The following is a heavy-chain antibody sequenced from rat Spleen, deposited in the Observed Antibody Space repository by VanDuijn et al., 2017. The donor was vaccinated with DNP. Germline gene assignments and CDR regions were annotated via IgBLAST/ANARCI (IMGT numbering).Heavy chain of an antibody. CDR1: GYSITSNY. D-gene: IGHD1-2*01. CDR3: ACTIAAMLDLLAFAH. CDR2: ISYSGRT. Sequence: EVQLQESGPGLVKPSQSLSLTCSVTGYSITSNYWGWIRKFPGNKMELVGHISYSGRTTYNPSLKSRISITRDTSKNQFFLHLNSVTPEDTATYYCACTIAAMLDLLAFAHWGQGTLVTVSS. J-gene: IGHJ3*01. V-gene: IGHV3-1*01.